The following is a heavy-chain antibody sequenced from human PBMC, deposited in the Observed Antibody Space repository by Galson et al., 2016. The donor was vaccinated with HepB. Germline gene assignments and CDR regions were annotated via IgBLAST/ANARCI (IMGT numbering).Heavy chain of an antibody. V-gene: IGHV2-26*01. Sequence: PALVKPTQTLTLTCTVSGFSLSNTGMGVSWIRQPPGKALEWLAHIFSNDAKSYSTSLKSRLTISENTSESQVVLAMTNMDPVDTATYYCSRYTSGWRRCMDVWGQGTTVTVSS. CDR3: SRYTSGWRRCMDV. D-gene: IGHD6-19*01. CDR2: IFSNDAK. J-gene: IGHJ6*02. CDR1: GFSLSNTGMG.